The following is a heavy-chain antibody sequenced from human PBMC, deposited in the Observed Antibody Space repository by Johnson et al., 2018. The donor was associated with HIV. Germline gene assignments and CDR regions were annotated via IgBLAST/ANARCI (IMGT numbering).Heavy chain of an antibody. V-gene: IGHV3-9*01. CDR2: ISWNSGSI. CDR1: GFTFDDYA. J-gene: IGHJ3*02. D-gene: IGHD6-19*01. CDR3: AREHSSGWSDAFDI. Sequence: VQLVESGGGLVQPGRSLRLSCAASGFTFDDYAMLWVRQAPGKGLEWVSGISWNSGSIGYADSVKGRFTISRDNAKNSLYLQMNSLRAEDTAVYYCAREHSSGWSDAFDIWGQGTMVIVPS.